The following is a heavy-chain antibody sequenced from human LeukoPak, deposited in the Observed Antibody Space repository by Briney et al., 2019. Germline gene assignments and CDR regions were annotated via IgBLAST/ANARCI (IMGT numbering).Heavy chain of an antibody. CDR3: GRGGGSFDY. Sequence: SETLSLTCAVYGGSFSGYYWSWIRQPPGKGRECIGEINHSGSTNYNPSLKSRVTISVDTCKNQFSPKLSSVSPAGTAGCYCGRGGGSFDYWGQGTLVTVSS. J-gene: IGHJ4*03. CDR2: INHSGST. D-gene: IGHD1-26*01. V-gene: IGHV4-34*01. CDR1: GGSFSGYY.